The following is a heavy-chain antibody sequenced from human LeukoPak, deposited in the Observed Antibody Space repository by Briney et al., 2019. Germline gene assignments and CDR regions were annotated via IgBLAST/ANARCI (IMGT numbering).Heavy chain of an antibody. V-gene: IGHV3-13*01. CDR3: AREGRGSSADAFDI. Sequence: GGSLRLSCAASGFTFSSYEMHWVRQVAGKGLEWVSAVGIVGDTFYSGSVKGRFTISRENAENSLFLQMDSLRAGDTAVYYCAREGRGSSADAFDIWGQGTMVTVSS. D-gene: IGHD3-16*01. J-gene: IGHJ3*02. CDR1: GFTFSSYE. CDR2: VGIVGDT.